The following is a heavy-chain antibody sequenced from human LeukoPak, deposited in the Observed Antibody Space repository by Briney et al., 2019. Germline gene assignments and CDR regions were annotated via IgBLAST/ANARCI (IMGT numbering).Heavy chain of an antibody. D-gene: IGHD6-6*01. V-gene: IGHV1-8*01. Sequence: ASVKVSCKVSGYTLTELSMHWVRQATGQGLEWMGWMNPNSGNTGYAQKFQGRVTMTRNTSISTAYMELSSLRSEDTAVYYCARKGSIAARRPNWFDPWGQGTLVTVSS. CDR1: GYTLTELS. CDR2: MNPNSGNT. CDR3: ARKGSIAARRPNWFDP. J-gene: IGHJ5*02.